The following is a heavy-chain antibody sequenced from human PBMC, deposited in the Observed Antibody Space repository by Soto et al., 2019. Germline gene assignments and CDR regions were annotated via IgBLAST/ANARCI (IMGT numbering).Heavy chain of an antibody. CDR3: AKGRSPVMVWGVIRGIGYYYGMDV. CDR1: GYSFTSYW. Sequence: GESLKISCKGSGYSFTSYWIGWVRQMPGKGLEWMGIIYPGDSDTRYSPSFQGQATISADKSISTAYLQWSSLKASDTAMYYCAKGRSPVMVWGVIRGIGYYYGMDVWGQGTTVTVSS. D-gene: IGHD3-10*01. CDR2: IYPGDSDT. V-gene: IGHV5-51*01. J-gene: IGHJ6*02.